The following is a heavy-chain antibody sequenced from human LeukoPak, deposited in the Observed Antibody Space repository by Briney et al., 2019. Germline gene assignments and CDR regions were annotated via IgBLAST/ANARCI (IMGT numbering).Heavy chain of an antibody. V-gene: IGHV3-21*01. Sequence: PGGSLRLSCAASGFTFSSYSMNWVRQAPGKGLGWVSFISSSSSYIYYADSVKGRFTISRDNAKNSLYLQMNSLRAEDTAVYYCARGGRGYDILTGYPHDAFDIWDQGTMVTVSS. CDR2: ISSSSSYI. CDR1: GFTFSSYS. J-gene: IGHJ3*02. D-gene: IGHD3-9*01. CDR3: ARGGRGYDILTGYPHDAFDI.